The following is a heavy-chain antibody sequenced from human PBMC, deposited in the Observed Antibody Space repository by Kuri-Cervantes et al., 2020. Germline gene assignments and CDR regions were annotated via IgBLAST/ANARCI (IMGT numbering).Heavy chain of an antibody. CDR1: GFTFDDYA. CDR3: AKDRKDYSNYVDEYFQH. CDR2: ISGSGGST. V-gene: IGHV3-23*01. D-gene: IGHD4-11*01. J-gene: IGHJ1*01. Sequence: GESLKISCAVSGFTFDDYAMHWVRQAPGKGLEWVSVISGSGGSTYYADSVKGRFTISRDNSKNTLYLQMNSLRAEDTAVYYCAKDRKDYSNYVDEYFQHWGQGTLVTVSS.